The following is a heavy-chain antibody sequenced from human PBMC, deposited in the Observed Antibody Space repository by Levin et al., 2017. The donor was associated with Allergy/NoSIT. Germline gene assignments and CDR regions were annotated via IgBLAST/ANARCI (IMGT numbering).Heavy chain of an antibody. Sequence: PGGSLRLSCKGSGYTFTSYWIAWVRQRPGNGLEWMGIIYPGDSDTRYSPSFQGQVTISVDKSIRTAYLQLSSLKASDTARFYCARQLGAGSGNHQSIDYWGQGTLVTVSS. CDR3: ARQLGAGSGNHQSIDY. CDR1: GYTFTSYW. V-gene: IGHV5-51*01. CDR2: IYPGDSDT. D-gene: IGHD3-10*01. J-gene: IGHJ4*02.